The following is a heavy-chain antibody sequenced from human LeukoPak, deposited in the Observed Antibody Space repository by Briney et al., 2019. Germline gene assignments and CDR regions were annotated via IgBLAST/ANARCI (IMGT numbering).Heavy chain of an antibody. Sequence: GGSLRLSCAASGFTFRSYSMNWVRQAPGKGLEWVSYISSSSSPINYADSEKGRFTISRVNAKNSLYLQMNSLRAEDSAVYYCARGSLITGIDYWGQGALVTVSS. CDR3: ARGSLITGIDY. CDR2: ISSSSSPI. D-gene: IGHD1-20*01. V-gene: IGHV3-48*01. J-gene: IGHJ4*02. CDR1: GFTFRSYS.